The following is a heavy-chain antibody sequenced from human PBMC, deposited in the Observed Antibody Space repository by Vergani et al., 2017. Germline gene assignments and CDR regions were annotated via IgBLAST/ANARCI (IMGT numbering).Heavy chain of an antibody. V-gene: IGHV3-21*01. Sequence: EVQLVESGGGLVKPGGSLRLSCAASGFTFSSYSMNWVRQAPGKGLGWVSSISSSSSYIYYADSVKGRFTISRDNAKNSLYLQMNSLRAEDTAVYYCARRATITMVRSNAYWGQGTLVTVSS. D-gene: IGHD3-10*01. J-gene: IGHJ4*02. CDR1: GFTFSSYS. CDR3: ARRATITMVRSNAY. CDR2: ISSSSSYI.